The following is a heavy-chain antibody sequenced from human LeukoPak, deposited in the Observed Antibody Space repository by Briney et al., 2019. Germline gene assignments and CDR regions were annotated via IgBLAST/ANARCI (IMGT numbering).Heavy chain of an antibody. CDR3: ARVTGTKVPPGY. V-gene: IGHV4-34*01. D-gene: IGHD1-7*01. Sequence: PSETLSLTCAVYGRSFSGYYWSWIRQPPGKGLEWIGEINHSGRNNYNPSLKSRVTISVDTSKNQFSLKLSSVTAADTAVYYCARVTGTKVPPGYWGQGTLVTVSS. CDR2: INHSGRN. J-gene: IGHJ4*02. CDR1: GRSFSGYY.